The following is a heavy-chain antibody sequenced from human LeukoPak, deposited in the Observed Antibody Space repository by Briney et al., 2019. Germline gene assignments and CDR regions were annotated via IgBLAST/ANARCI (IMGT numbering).Heavy chain of an antibody. Sequence: GASVKVSCKASGYTFTSYGISWVRQAPGQGLEWMGWISAYNGNTNYAQKLQGRVTMTTDTSTSIAYMELRSLRSDDTAVYYCARTKRAGYYDSSAYRYWGQGTLVTVSS. CDR1: GYTFTSYG. CDR2: ISAYNGNT. CDR3: ARTKRAGYYDSSAYRY. V-gene: IGHV1-18*01. D-gene: IGHD3-22*01. J-gene: IGHJ4*02.